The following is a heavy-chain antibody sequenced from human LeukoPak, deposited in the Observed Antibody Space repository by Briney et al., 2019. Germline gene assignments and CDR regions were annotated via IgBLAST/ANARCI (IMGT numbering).Heavy chain of an antibody. CDR2: ISSSSSYI. V-gene: IGHV3-21*01. CDR3: ARVVRYAQYFDN. D-gene: IGHD2-2*01. CDR1: GFTFSSYW. Sequence: GGSLRLSCAASGFTFSSYWMNWVRQAPGKGLEWVSSISSSSSYIYYADSVKGRFTISRDNAKNSLYLQMNSLRAEDTAVYYCARVVRYAQYFDNWGQGTLVTVSS. J-gene: IGHJ4*02.